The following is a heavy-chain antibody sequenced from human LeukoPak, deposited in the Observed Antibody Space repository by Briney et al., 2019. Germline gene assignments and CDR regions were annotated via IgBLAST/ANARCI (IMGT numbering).Heavy chain of an antibody. D-gene: IGHD6-19*01. CDR2: MNPNSGNT. CDR1: GYTFTSND. V-gene: IGHV1-8*01. Sequence: GASVKVSCKASGYTFTSNDINWVRQATGQGLEWMGWMNPNSGNTGYAQKFQGRVTMTRNTSISTAYMELSSLRSEDTAVYYCARSWREPISGWFSLDYYYGMDVWGQGTTVTVSS. CDR3: ARSWREPISGWFSLDYYYGMDV. J-gene: IGHJ6*02.